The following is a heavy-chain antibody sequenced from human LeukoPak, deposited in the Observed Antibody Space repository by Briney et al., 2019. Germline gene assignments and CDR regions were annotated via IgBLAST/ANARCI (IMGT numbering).Heavy chain of an antibody. CDR2: IKSKTDGGTT. V-gene: IGHV3-15*01. J-gene: IGHJ4*02. CDR1: GFTFSNAW. CDR3: AKDMGYCSSATCYGLDY. D-gene: IGHD2-2*01. Sequence: PGGSLRLSCAASGFTFSNAWMSWVRQAPGKGLEWVGRIKSKTDGGTTDYAAPVKGRFTISRDDSKNTLFLQMNSLRAEDTAIYYCAKDMGYCSSATCYGLDYWGQGTLVTVSS.